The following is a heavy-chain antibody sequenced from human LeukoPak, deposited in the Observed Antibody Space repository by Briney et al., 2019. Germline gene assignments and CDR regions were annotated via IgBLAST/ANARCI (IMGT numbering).Heavy chain of an antibody. V-gene: IGHV3-30*03. CDR1: GFTFSSYG. J-gene: IGHJ3*02. D-gene: IGHD1-26*01. CDR2: ISYDGSNK. Sequence: GGSLRLSCAASGFTFSSYGMHWVRQAPGKGLEWVAVISYDGSNKYYADSVKGRFTISRDNSKNTLYLQMNSLRAEDTAVYYCARGQAQWELPHDAFDIWGQGTMVTVSS. CDR3: ARGQAQWELPHDAFDI.